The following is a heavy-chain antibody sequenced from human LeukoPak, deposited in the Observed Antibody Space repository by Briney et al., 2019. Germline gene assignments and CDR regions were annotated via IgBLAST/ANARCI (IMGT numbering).Heavy chain of an antibody. Sequence: GGSLRLSCAASGFTFSTNWMTWVRQAPGKGLEWVANIKHDGSDKFYVESVKGRFTISRDKAKSSLYLQMDSLRVEDTAVYYCVRDRPIGSYEYWGQGTLVTVSS. D-gene: IGHD1-26*01. J-gene: IGHJ4*02. V-gene: IGHV3-7*01. CDR2: IKHDGSDK. CDR1: GFTFSTNW. CDR3: VRDRPIGSYEY.